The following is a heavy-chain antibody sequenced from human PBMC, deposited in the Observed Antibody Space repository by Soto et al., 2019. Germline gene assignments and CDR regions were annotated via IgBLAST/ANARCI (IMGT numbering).Heavy chain of an antibody. V-gene: IGHV4-31*03. CDR3: AGAGGLVPAEYYYYYYMDV. D-gene: IGHD2-2*01. CDR1: GGSISSGGYY. CDR2: IYYSGST. J-gene: IGHJ6*03. Sequence: QVQLQESGPGLVKPSQTLSITCTVSGGSISSGGYYWSWIRQHPGKGLEWIGYIYYSGSTYYNPSLKSRVTISVDTSKNQFSLKLSSVTAADTAVYYCAGAGGLVPAEYYYYYYMDVWGKGTTVTVS.